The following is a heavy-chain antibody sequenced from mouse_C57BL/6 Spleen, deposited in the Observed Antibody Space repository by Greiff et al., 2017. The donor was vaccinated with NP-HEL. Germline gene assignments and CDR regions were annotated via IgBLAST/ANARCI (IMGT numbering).Heavy chain of an antibody. Sequence: VKLVESGAELARPGASVKMSCKASGYTFTSYTMHWVKQRPGQGLEWIGYINPSSGYTKYNQKFKDKATLTADKSSSTAYMQLSSLTSEDSAVYYCARGVGYDGYFDVWGTGTTVTVSA. CDR2: INPSSGYT. CDR3: ARGVGYDGYFDV. D-gene: IGHD2-2*01. J-gene: IGHJ1*03. CDR1: GYTFTSYT. V-gene: IGHV1-4*01.